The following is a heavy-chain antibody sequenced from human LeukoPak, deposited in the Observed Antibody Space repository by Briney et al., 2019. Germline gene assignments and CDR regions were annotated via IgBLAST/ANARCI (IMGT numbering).Heavy chain of an antibody. CDR2: IYYSGST. CDR1: GGSVSSGSYY. D-gene: IGHD1-26*01. V-gene: IGHV4-61*01. Sequence: SETLSLTCTVSGGSVSSGSYYWSWIRQPPGKGLEWIGYIYYSGSTNYNPSLKSRVTISVDTSKNQFSLKLSSVTAAGTAVYYCARGGGSYGFVLGAFDIWGQGTMVTVSS. CDR3: ARGGGSYGFVLGAFDI. J-gene: IGHJ3*02.